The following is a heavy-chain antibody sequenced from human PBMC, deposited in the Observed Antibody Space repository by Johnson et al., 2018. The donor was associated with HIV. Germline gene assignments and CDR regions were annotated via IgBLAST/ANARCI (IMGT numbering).Heavy chain of an antibody. CDR2: IQYDGSNK. V-gene: IGHV3-30*02. Sequence: QVQLVESGGGVVQPGGSLRLSCVASGFIFSSSGMHWVRQAPGKGLAWVAFIQYDGSNKFYVDSVKGRSTISRDNSKNTLYLQMNSLRAEDTAVYYCARDRSSGWYGRVDAFDIWGQGTMVTVSS. J-gene: IGHJ3*02. CDR1: GFIFSSSG. D-gene: IGHD6-19*01. CDR3: ARDRSSGWYGRVDAFDI.